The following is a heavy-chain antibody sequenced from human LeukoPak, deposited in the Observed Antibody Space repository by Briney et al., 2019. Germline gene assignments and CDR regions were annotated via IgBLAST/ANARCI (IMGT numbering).Heavy chain of an antibody. CDR3: ARVSRLAYCGGDCYSNWFDP. CDR2: IYYSGST. V-gene: IGHV4-30-4*08. CDR1: GFTFSSYA. J-gene: IGHJ5*02. Sequence: LRLSCAASGFTFSSYAMSWVRQPPGKGLEWIGYIYYSGSTYYNPSLKSRVTISVDTSKNQFSLKLSSVTAADTAVYYCARVSRLAYCGGDCYSNWFDPWGQGTLVTVSS. D-gene: IGHD2-21*02.